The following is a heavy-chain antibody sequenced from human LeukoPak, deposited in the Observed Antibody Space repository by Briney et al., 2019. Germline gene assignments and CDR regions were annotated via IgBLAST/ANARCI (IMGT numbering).Heavy chain of an antibody. V-gene: IGHV3-53*01. CDR2: IYAGGDT. J-gene: IGHJ1*01. CDR1: GFTVSNTY. CDR3: ARDRGIVGATGCSQH. Sequence: GGSLRLSCSASGFTVSNTYMTWVRQAPGKGLEWVSLIYAGGDTFYSDSVRGRFTISRDNSKNTLYLQMNSLRAEDTAVYYCARDRGIVGATGCSQHWGQGTLVTVSS. D-gene: IGHD1-26*01.